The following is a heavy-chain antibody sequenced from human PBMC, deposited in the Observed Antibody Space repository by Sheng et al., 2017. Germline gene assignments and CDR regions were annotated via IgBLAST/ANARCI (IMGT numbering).Heavy chain of an antibody. CDR3: TTDQVGFGMDV. Sequence: EVRLVESGGGLIKPGGSLRLSCAASGFSFSITWMSWVRQAPGKGLEWVGRIKSETDGGTTDYAAHLKGRFTISRDNSKDMLFLQMNSLKTEDSAVYYCTTDQVGFGMDVWGRGTTVIVSS. J-gene: IGHJ6*02. CDR2: IKSETDGGTT. CDR1: GFSFSITW. V-gene: IGHV3-15*01. D-gene: IGHD1-26*01.